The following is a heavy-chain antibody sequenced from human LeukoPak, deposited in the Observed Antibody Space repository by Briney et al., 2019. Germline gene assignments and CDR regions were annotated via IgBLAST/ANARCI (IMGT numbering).Heavy chain of an antibody. Sequence: SETLSLTCTVSGGSISSGGYYWSWIRQHPGRGLEWVGYIYYSGSTYYNPSLKSRVTISVDTSKNQFSLRLSSVTAADTAVYYCARKTRYCSGGSCYSPFSYWGQGTLVTVSS. CDR2: IYYSGST. CDR1: GGSISSGGYY. V-gene: IGHV4-31*03. D-gene: IGHD2-15*01. CDR3: ARKTRYCSGGSCYSPFSY. J-gene: IGHJ4*02.